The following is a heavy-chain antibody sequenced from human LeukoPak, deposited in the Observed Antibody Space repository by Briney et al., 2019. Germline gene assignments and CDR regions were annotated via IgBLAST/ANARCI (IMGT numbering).Heavy chain of an antibody. CDR3: ARGGAGPYYYYYYGMDV. CDR1: GYTFTGYY. J-gene: IGHJ6*02. Sequence: ASVKVSCKASGYTFTGYYMHWVRQAPGQGLEWMGRINPNSGGTNYAQKFQGRVTMTRDTSISTAYMELSGLRSDDTAVYYCARGGAGPYYYYYYGMDVWGQGTTVTVSS. D-gene: IGHD6-19*01. V-gene: IGHV1-2*06. CDR2: INPNSGGT.